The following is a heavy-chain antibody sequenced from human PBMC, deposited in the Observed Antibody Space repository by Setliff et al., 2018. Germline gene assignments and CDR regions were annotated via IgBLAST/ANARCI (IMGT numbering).Heavy chain of an antibody. J-gene: IGHJ3*02. D-gene: IGHD3-3*02. CDR2: VYRSGST. CDR1: GVSISGSYY. Sequence: PSETLSLTCSVSGVSISGSYYWSWVRQSAGKGLEWIGRVYRSGSTTYNPSLESRVTMSVDTSKNQFSLKLTSVTAADTAVYLCASESHFYPSYEAFDTWGQGTKVT. CDR3: ASESHFYPSYEAFDT. V-gene: IGHV4-4*07.